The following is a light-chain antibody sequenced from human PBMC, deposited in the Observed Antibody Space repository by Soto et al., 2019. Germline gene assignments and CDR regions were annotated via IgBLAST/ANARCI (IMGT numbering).Light chain of an antibody. Sequence: DIVMTQSPSSLSASVGDRATITCRASQSISRHLDCYQQKPGKAPQLLIYGASSLQSGVPSRFSGSGSGTEFTLTISSLQPEDFANYYCQQTYGPLYTFGQGTKLEIK. V-gene: IGKV1-39*01. CDR3: QQTYGPLYT. CDR1: QSISRH. CDR2: GAS. J-gene: IGKJ2*01.